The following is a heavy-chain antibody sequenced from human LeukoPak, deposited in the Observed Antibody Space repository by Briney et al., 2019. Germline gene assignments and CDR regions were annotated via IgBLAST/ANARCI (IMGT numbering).Heavy chain of an antibody. Sequence: GESLKISCKGSGYSFTSYWIGWVRQMPGKGLEWMGIIYPGDSDTRYSPSFQGQVTISADKSISTAYLQWSSLKASDTAMYYCARLGGGPGSGPLPADYYYYMDVWGKGTTVTISS. J-gene: IGHJ6*03. CDR3: ARLGGGPGSGPLPADYYYYMDV. D-gene: IGHD3-3*01. CDR1: GYSFTSYW. CDR2: IYPGDSDT. V-gene: IGHV5-51*01.